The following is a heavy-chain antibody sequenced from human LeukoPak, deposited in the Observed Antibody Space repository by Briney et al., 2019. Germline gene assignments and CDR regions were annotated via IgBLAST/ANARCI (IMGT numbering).Heavy chain of an antibody. V-gene: IGHV3-30*02. Sequence: GGSLRLSCAASGFTFSSYGMHWVRQAPGKGLKWVAFIRYDGSNKYYADSVKGRFTISRDNAKNSLYLQMNSLRAEDTAVYYCARESQSAYYFDSSGYEDAFDIWGQGTMVTVSS. CDR3: ARESQSAYYFDSSGYEDAFDI. CDR1: GFTFSSYG. J-gene: IGHJ3*02. D-gene: IGHD3-22*01. CDR2: IRYDGSNK.